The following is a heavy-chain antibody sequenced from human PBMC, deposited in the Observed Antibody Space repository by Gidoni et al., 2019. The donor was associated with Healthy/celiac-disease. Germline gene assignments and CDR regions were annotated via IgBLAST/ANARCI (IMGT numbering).Heavy chain of an antibody. J-gene: IGHJ6*02. V-gene: IGHV4-61*01. D-gene: IGHD3-22*01. CDR2: IYYSGST. CDR3: ARDHNYYDSSGYYYYYYGMDV. CDR1: GGSVSSGSYY. Sequence: QVQLQESGPGLVKPSETLSLTCTVSGGSVSSGSYYWRWIRQPPGKGLEWIGYIYYSGSTNYNPSLKSRVTISVDTSKNQFSLKLSSVTAADTAVYYCARDHNYYDSSGYYYYYYGMDVWGQGTTVTVSS.